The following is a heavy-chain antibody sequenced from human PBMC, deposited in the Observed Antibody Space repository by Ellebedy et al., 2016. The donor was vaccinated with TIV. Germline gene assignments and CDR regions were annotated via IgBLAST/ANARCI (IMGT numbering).Heavy chain of an antibody. Sequence: PGGSLRLSCAASGFTFSDHYMDWVRQAPGRGLEWVARIRNRANNYMTEYAASVKGRFTISRDDSKNSLSLQMNSLKIEDTAVYFCARAAYGHGYDYWGQGTLVTVS. CDR2: IRNRANNYMT. CDR1: GFTFSDHY. J-gene: IGHJ4*02. CDR3: ARAAYGHGYDY. V-gene: IGHV3-72*01. D-gene: IGHD5-24*01.